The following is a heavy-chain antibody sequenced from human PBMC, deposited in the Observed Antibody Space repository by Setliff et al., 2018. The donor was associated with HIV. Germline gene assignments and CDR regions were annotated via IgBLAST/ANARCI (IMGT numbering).Heavy chain of an antibody. Sequence: SETLSLTCAVYGGSFSGYYWSWIRQPPGKGLEWIGEINHSGSTNYKPSLKSRVTISVDMSKNQVSLKVSSVTAADTAVYYCARGHGVYSGSYLAVYFDYWGQGTLVTVTS. CDR2: INHSGST. CDR3: ARGHGVYSGSYLAVYFDY. D-gene: IGHD1-26*01. CDR1: GGSFSGYY. J-gene: IGHJ4*02. V-gene: IGHV4-34*01.